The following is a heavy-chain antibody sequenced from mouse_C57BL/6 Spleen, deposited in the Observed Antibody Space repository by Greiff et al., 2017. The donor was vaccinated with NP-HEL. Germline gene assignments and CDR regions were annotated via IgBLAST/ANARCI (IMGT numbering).Heavy chain of an antibody. Sequence: QVTLKESGPGILQSSQTLSLTCSFSGFSLSTSGMGVSWIRQPSGKGLEWLAHIYWDDDKRYNPSLKSRLTISKDTSRNQVFLKITSVDTADTATYYCARRIHYGSSSWFAYWGQGTLVTVSA. V-gene: IGHV8-12*01. CDR1: GFSLSTSGMG. J-gene: IGHJ3*01. D-gene: IGHD1-1*01. CDR2: IYWDDDK. CDR3: ARRIHYGSSSWFAY.